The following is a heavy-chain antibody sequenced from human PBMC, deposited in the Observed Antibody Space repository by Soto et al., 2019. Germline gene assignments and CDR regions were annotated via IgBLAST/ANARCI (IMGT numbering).Heavy chain of an antibody. CDR1: GYTFTSYG. V-gene: IGHV1-18*01. CDR2: ISAYNGNT. Sequence: ASVKVSCKASGYTFTSYGISWVRQAPGQGLEWMGWISAYNGNTNYAQKLQGRVTMTTDTSTSTAYMELRSLRSDDTAVYYCARSLIIITFGGVIEPFQYWGQGPLVTVSS. CDR3: ARSLIIITFGGVIEPFQY. D-gene: IGHD3-16*02. J-gene: IGHJ4*02.